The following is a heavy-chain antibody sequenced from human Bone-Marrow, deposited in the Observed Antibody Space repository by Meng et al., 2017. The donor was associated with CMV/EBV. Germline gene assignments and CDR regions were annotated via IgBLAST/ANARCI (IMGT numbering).Heavy chain of an antibody. CDR3: ARCRENLPDCSSTSYYSVDYYGKDV. Sequence: SATLFLTCAGYGGSFSGYYWSWIRQTPGKGQEWIGEINHSGSSNYNTSLKSRVTISVDTSKNQFPLKLSSVSAADTAVYYCARCRENLPDCSSTSYYSVDYYGKDVCDQGTTVTVSS. CDR2: INHSGSS. V-gene: IGHV4-34*01. J-gene: IGHJ6*02. D-gene: IGHD2-2*02. CDR1: GGSFSGYY.